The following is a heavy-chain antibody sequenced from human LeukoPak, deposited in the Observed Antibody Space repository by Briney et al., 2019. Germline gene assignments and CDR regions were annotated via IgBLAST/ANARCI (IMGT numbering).Heavy chain of an antibody. V-gene: IGHV3-7*03. Sequence: GGSLRLSCAASGFTFRSHWMSWVRQAPGKGLEWVASIREDGSETFYVDSVKGRFTISRDNAKNSVYLQMNSLKSEDTAVYYCTAGTGRSDFDYWGQGTLVTVSS. CDR1: GFTFRSHW. J-gene: IGHJ4*02. CDR3: TAGTGRSDFDY. D-gene: IGHD3/OR15-3a*01. CDR2: IREDGSET.